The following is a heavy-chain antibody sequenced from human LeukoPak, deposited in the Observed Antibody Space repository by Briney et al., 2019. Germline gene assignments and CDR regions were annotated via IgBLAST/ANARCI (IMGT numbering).Heavy chain of an antibody. CDR3: AQSPAYYYGSGSYYDY. CDR1: GFTLSTYA. V-gene: IGHV3-23*01. D-gene: IGHD3-10*01. Sequence: GGSLRLSCAASGFTLSTYAMSWVRQAPGKGLEWVSGIRGGGESTYYADSVKGRFTISRDTSKNTLYLQMNSLRAEDTAVYYCAQSPAYYYGSGSYYDYWGQGTLVTVSS. J-gene: IGHJ4*02. CDR2: IRGGGEST.